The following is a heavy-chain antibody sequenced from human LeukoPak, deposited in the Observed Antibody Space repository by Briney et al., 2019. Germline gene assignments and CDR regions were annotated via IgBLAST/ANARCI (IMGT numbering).Heavy chain of an antibody. J-gene: IGHJ3*02. CDR1: GFTLSHYE. V-gene: IGHV3-48*03. Sequence: GGSLRLSCAASGFTLSHYEMNWVRQTPGKGLEWVSYISDSGNTRHHADSVKGRFTISRDNAKNTLYLQMNSLRAEDTAVYYCAREEYSSSSGAFDIWGQGTMVTVSS. D-gene: IGHD6-6*01. CDR3: AREEYSSSSGAFDI. CDR2: ISDSGNTR.